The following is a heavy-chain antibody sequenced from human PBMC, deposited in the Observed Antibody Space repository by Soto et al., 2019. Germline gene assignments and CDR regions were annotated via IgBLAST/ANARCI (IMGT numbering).Heavy chain of an antibody. Sequence: QVQLQQWGAGLLKPSETLSLTCAVYGGSFSGYYWSWIRQPPGKGLEWIGEINHSGSTNYNPSLKSRVNIPVETSKNQFALKLSSVTAADTAVYYCASLPKKGVSNQGPSYTYGMDVWGQGTTVTVSS. CDR1: GGSFSGYY. CDR2: INHSGST. J-gene: IGHJ6*02. V-gene: IGHV4-34*01. CDR3: ASLPKKGVSNQGPSYTYGMDV. D-gene: IGHD4-4*01.